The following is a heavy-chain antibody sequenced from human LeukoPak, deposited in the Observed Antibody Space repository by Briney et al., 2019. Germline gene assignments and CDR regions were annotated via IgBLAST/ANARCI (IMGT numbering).Heavy chain of an antibody. D-gene: IGHD2-15*01. CDR2: ISSSSSYI. CDR1: GFTFSSYS. V-gene: IGHV3-21*01. J-gene: IGHJ5*02. Sequence: PGGSLRLSCAAPGFTFSSYSMNWVRQAPGKGLEWVSSISSSSSYIYYADSVKGRFTISRDNAKNSLYLQMNSLRAEDTAVYYCARDRYCSGGSCPSSAWGQGTLVTVSS. CDR3: ARDRYCSGGSCPSSA.